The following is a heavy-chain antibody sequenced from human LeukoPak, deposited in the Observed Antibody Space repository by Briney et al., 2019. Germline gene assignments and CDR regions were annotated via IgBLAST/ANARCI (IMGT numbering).Heavy chain of an antibody. CDR2: IYSGGST. CDR1: GFTVNHNY. CDR3: AREGEHYVGVEYYYYGMDV. J-gene: IGHJ6*02. D-gene: IGHD1-26*01. V-gene: IGHV3-66*01. Sequence: PGGSLRLTCAASGFTVNHNYMSWVRQAPGKGLEWVSVIYSGGSTYYADSVKGRFTISRDNSKNTVYLQMISLRAEDTAVYYCAREGEHYVGVEYYYYGMDVWGQGTTVPVSS.